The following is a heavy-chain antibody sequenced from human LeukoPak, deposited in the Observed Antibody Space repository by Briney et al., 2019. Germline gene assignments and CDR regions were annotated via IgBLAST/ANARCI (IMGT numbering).Heavy chain of an antibody. CDR1: GFALSTYW. V-gene: IGHV3-74*01. CDR2: INPEGAST. J-gene: IGHJ4*02. Sequence: GGSLRLSCTASGFALSTYWMFWVRQAPGKGLVWVSQINPEGASTTYGDPAKGRFTASRDNAKNALHLQMNSLRVDDTAVYYCARGTAITAGIDFWGQGTLVTVSS. CDR3: ARGTAITAGIDF. D-gene: IGHD6-19*01.